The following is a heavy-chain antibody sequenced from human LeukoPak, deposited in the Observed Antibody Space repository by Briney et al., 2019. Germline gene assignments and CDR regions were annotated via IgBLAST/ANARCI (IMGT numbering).Heavy chain of an antibody. CDR3: AKERYSSGWYSDY. D-gene: IGHD6-19*01. Sequence: RTGGSLRLSWAASGFTFSSYAMTWVRQAPGKGLEWVSAISGSGGSTYYADSVKGRLTISRDNSNNTLYLQMNSLRAEDTAVYYCAKERYSSGWYSDYWGQGTLVTVSS. CDR2: ISGSGGST. J-gene: IGHJ4*02. CDR1: GFTFSSYA. V-gene: IGHV3-23*01.